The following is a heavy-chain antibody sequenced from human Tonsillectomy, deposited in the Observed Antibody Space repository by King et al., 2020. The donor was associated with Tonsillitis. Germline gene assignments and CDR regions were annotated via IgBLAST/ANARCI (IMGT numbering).Heavy chain of an antibody. D-gene: IGHD3-22*01. CDR1: GFTISNYD. CDR3: AKDKGTTYYDSGRGAFDI. J-gene: IGHJ3*02. CDR2: ISTNSKYI. Sequence: VQLVESGGGLVKPGGSLRLSCATSGFTISNYDMNWVRQAPGKGLEWVSSISTNSKYIYYADSVKGRFTISRDIAKNSLFLQINSLTAEDTAVYYCAKDKGTTYYDSGRGAFDIWGQGTMVTVSS. V-gene: IGHV3-21*01.